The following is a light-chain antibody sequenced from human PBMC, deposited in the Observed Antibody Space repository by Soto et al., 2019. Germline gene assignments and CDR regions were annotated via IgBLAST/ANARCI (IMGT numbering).Light chain of an antibody. CDR3: QQLNTYPTP. CDR1: QGISSY. V-gene: IGKV1-9*01. J-gene: IGKJ5*01. CDR2: GAS. Sequence: IQWTQSPSSLSASVGDRVTITCRASQGISSYLAWYQQKPGKAPKLLIYGASTLEGGVPFRFSGSGSGTDFTLTISSLQPEDFATYYYQQLNTYPTPFGHGPRPEIK.